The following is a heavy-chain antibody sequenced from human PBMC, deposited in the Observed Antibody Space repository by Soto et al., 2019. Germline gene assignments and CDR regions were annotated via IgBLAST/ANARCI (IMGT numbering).Heavy chain of an antibody. V-gene: IGHV3-30*03. CDR2: VSYDGRDE. D-gene: IGHD2-15*01. J-gene: IGHJ4*02. CDR1: GFTFSSYG. CDR3: ARECSGGSCYFDC. Sequence: QVQLVESGGGVVQPGRSLRLSCAVSGFTFSSYGMHWVRQAPGKGLEWVAGVSYDGRDEFYADSVKGRFTISRDNSKSRLFLQMNRLRVQHTAVYYGARECSGGSCYFDCWGQGTQVPVSS.